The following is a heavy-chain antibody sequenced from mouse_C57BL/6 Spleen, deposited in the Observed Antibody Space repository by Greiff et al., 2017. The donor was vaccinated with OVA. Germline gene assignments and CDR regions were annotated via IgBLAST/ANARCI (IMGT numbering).Heavy chain of an antibody. CDR2: IDPSDSYT. CDR3: ENYYGSSSYWDFDV. Sequence: QVQLQQPGAELVMPGASVKLSCKASGYTFTSYWMHWVKQRPGQGLEWIGEIDPSDSYTNYNQKFKGKSTLTVDKSSSTVYMQLSSLTSEDSAVYCCENYYGSSSYWDFDVWGTGTTVTVSS. J-gene: IGHJ1*03. CDR1: GYTFTSYW. D-gene: IGHD1-1*01. V-gene: IGHV1-69*01.